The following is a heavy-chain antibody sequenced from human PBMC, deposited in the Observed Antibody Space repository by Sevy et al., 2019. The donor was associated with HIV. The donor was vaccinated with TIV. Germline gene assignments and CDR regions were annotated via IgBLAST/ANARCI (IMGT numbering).Heavy chain of an antibody. CDR3: ATGRRSGSPFDS. J-gene: IGHJ4*02. V-gene: IGHV4-39*02. D-gene: IGHD6-19*01. CDR1: GGSVTTTGYC. Sequence: SETLSLTCIVSGGSVTTTGYCWGWVRQPPGKGLEWIGNIYYGGNTFYKPSLKSRVSISVDTSNNRFSLKLNSVTAADTAVYYCATGRRSGSPFDSWGQGTLVTVSS. CDR2: IYYGGNT.